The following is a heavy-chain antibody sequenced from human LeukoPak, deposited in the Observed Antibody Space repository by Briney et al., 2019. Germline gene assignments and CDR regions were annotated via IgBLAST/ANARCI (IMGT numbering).Heavy chain of an antibody. Sequence: PSETLSLTCAVYGGSFSGYYWSWIRQPPGKGLEWIGEINHSGSTNYNPSLKSRVTISVDTSKNQFSLKLSSVTAADTAVYYCAREPPGNWGLDYWGQGTLVTVSS. D-gene: IGHD7-27*01. CDR1: GGSFSGYY. CDR2: INHSGST. V-gene: IGHV4-34*01. CDR3: AREPPGNWGLDY. J-gene: IGHJ4*02.